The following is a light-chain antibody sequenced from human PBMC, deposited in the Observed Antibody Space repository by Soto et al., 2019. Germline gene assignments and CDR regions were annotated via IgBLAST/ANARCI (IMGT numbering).Light chain of an antibody. CDR2: DAS. Sequence: DIQMTQSPSTLSASVGDRVTITCRASQSIRTWLAWYQHKPGKAPKFLIYDASTVESGVPSRFSGSGSGTEFTLTISDLQPEDFAVYYCQQRSNWPPTFGQGTRLEIK. J-gene: IGKJ5*01. V-gene: IGKV1-5*01. CDR1: QSIRTW. CDR3: QQRSNWPPT.